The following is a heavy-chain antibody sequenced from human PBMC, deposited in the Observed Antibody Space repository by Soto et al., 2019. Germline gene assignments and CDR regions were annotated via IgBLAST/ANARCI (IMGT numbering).Heavy chain of an antibody. D-gene: IGHD5-12*01. Sequence: QVQLVESGGGVVQPGRSLRLSCAASGFTFSSYGMHWVRQAPGKGLEWVAVISYDGSNKYYADSVKGRFTISRDNSKNTLYLQMNSLRAEDTAVYYCAKAFSRSYYYYYGMDVWGQGTTVTVSS. CDR2: ISYDGSNK. V-gene: IGHV3-30*18. CDR3: AKAFSRSYYYYYGMDV. J-gene: IGHJ6*02. CDR1: GFTFSSYG.